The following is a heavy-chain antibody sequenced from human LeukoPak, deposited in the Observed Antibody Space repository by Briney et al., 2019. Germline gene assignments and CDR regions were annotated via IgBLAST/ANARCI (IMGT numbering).Heavy chain of an antibody. Sequence: GGSLRLSCAASGFTFSSYSMNWVRQAPGKGLEWVAHINQDGSKEYYMDSVKARFTISRDNAKNSLSLQMNSLRAEDTAVYYCVRDGGVSGYDLLDYWGQGTLVTVSS. D-gene: IGHD5-12*01. CDR3: VRDGGVSGYDLLDY. CDR1: GFTFSSYS. CDR2: INQDGSKE. V-gene: IGHV3-7*01. J-gene: IGHJ4*02.